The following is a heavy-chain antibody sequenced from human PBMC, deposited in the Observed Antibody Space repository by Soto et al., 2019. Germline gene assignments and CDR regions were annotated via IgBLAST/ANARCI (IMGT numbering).Heavy chain of an antibody. V-gene: IGHV4-39*01. CDR3: ATHGQTPYRPFNLFGLDL. Sequence: SESLSLTCSVSDDSITSSLHYWAWIRQAPGKGLEWIRSIFYTGTTYHKPYLASRVTWSVHTPKNQISLILHSVTVADTAIFFGATHGQTPYRPFNLFGLDLWGQGSTVTVSS. J-gene: IGHJ6*02. D-gene: IGHD3-16*02. CDR2: IFYTGTT. CDR1: DDSITSSLHY.